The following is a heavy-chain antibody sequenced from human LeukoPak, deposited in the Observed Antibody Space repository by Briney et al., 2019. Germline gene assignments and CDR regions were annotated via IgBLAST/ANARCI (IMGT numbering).Heavy chain of an antibody. CDR1: GGSISSYY. CDR2: IYYSGST. J-gene: IGHJ4*02. CDR3: ARTSHHSSGWYHPFDY. V-gene: IGHV4-59*01. D-gene: IGHD6-19*01. Sequence: SETLSPTCTVSGGSISSYYWSWIRQPPGKGLEWIGYIYYSGSTNYNPSLKSRVTISVDTSKNQFSLKLSSVTAADTAVYYCARTSHHSSGWYHPFDYWGQGTLVTVSS.